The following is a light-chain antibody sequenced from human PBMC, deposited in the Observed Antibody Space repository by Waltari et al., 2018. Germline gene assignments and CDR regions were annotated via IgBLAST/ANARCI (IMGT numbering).Light chain of an antibody. CDR1: TANIGRDP. V-gene: IGLV1-44*01. CDR2: NNH. CDR3: AAWDDSLNGYV. Sequence: QSVVPQPPSASGTPGQRVTISCSGTTANIGRDPVHWYRHLPVTAPKLLIYNNHQRPSGVPDRCSGSKSGTSASLAISGLQSEDEADYYCAAWDDSLNGYVFGSGTKVTVL. J-gene: IGLJ1*01.